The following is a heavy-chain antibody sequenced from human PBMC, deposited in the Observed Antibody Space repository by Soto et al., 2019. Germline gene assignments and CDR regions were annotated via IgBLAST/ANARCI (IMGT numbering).Heavy chain of an antibody. D-gene: IGHD6-19*01. V-gene: IGHV3-30-3*01. CDR2: ISYDGSNK. CDR3: ARGVGYSSGWFDY. CDR1: GFTFSSYA. Sequence: QVQLVESGGGVVQPGRSLRLSCAASGFTFSSYAMHWVRQAPGKGLEWVAVISYDGSNKYYADSVKGRFTISRDNSKNTLYLQMNSLRAEDTAVYYCARGVGYSSGWFDYWGQGTLVTVSS. J-gene: IGHJ4*02.